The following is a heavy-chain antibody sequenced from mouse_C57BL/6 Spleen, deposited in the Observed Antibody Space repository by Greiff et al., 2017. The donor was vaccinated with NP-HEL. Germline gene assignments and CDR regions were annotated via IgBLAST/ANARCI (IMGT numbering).Heavy chain of an antibody. J-gene: IGHJ4*01. CDR3: ARFHYYGSSYIYAMDY. Sequence: VQLKESGPELVKPGASVKISCKASGYSFTDYNMNWVKQSNGTSLEWIGVINPNYGTTSYNQKFKGKATLTVDQSSSTAYMQLNSLTSEDSAVYYCARFHYYGSSYIYAMDYWGQGTSVTVSS. CDR1: GYSFTDYN. CDR2: INPNYGTT. D-gene: IGHD1-1*01. V-gene: IGHV1-39*01.